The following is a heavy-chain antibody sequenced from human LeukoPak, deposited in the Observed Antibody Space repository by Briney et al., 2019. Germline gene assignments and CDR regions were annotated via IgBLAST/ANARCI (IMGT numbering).Heavy chain of an antibody. CDR3: ARSAWFGELGYFDY. Sequence: SETLSLTCTVSGGSISGYYWSWIRQPPGKGLEWIGYIYYSGSTNYNPSLKSRVTISVDTSKNQFSLKLSSVTAADTAVYYCARSAWFGELGYFDYWGQGTLVTVSS. CDR1: GGSISGYY. CDR2: IYYSGST. J-gene: IGHJ4*02. V-gene: IGHV4-59*08. D-gene: IGHD3-10*01.